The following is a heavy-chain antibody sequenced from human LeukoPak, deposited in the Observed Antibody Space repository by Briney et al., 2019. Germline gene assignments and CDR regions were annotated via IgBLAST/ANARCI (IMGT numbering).Heavy chain of an antibody. J-gene: IGHJ4*02. V-gene: IGHV3-23*01. CDR3: ARDGVVVVAAPDY. CDR1: GFTFNNYA. D-gene: IGHD2-15*01. CDR2: ISGSGGST. Sequence: GGSLRLSCAASGFTFNNYAMSWVRQAPGKGLEWVSGISGSGGSTYYADSVKGRFTISRDNAKNSLYLQMNSLRAEDTAVYYCARDGVVVVAAPDYWGQGTLVTVSS.